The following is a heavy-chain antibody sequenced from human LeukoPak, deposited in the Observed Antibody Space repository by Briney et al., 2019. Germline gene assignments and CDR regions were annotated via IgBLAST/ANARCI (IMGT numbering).Heavy chain of an antibody. CDR3: TSPKDYSSGWFSVRF. Sequence: GGSLRLSCAASGFTFSAYYMSWVRQAPGKGLEWVSSISSSSSYIYYADSVKGRFTISRDNAKNSLYLQMNSLRAEDTAVYYCTSPKDYSSGWFSVRFWGQGTLVTVSS. CDR1: GFTFSAYY. J-gene: IGHJ4*02. V-gene: IGHV3-21*04. D-gene: IGHD6-13*01. CDR2: ISSSSSYI.